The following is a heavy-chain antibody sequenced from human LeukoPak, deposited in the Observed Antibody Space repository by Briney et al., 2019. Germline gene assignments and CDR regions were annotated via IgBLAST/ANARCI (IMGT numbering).Heavy chain of an antibody. V-gene: IGHV5-51*01. D-gene: IGHD3-10*01. CDR1: GYSFTNYW. J-gene: IGHJ4*02. CDR2: IYPGDSDT. Sequence: GESLKISCKGSGYSFTNYWIGWVRQMPGKGLEWMGIIYPGDSDTKYSPSFQGQVTISADKSISTAYLQWSSLKASDTAMYYCARHGVAYYGSGSYPPSDYWGQGTLVTVSS. CDR3: ARHGVAYYGSGSYPPSDY.